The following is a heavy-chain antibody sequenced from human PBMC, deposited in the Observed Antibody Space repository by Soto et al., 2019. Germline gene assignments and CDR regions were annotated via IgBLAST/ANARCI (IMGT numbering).Heavy chain of an antibody. Sequence: EVQMLESGGGLVQPGGSLRLSCAASGFTCSSYDMSWVRQAPGKGLEWVSTILVGGSTHYPDSVKGRFTISRDNSKNTVFLQMNSLTAGDTAVYYCANATATGGGAFDICGQGTMVTVSS. D-gene: IGHD2-8*02. CDR1: GFTCSSYD. J-gene: IGHJ3*02. CDR2: ILVGGST. V-gene: IGHV3-23*01. CDR3: ANATATGGGAFDI.